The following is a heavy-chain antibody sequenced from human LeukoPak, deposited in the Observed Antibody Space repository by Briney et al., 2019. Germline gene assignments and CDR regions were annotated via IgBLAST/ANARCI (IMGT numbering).Heavy chain of an antibody. CDR2: IYHGGST. CDR1: GASISTYY. CDR3: ARGLVGATPTDAFDI. V-gene: IGHV4-59*12. D-gene: IGHD1-26*01. Sequence: PSETLSLTCTVSGASISTYYWSWIRQPPGKGLEWIGYIYHGGSTNYNPSLKSRVTMSVDTSKNQFSLKLNSVTAADTAVYYCARGLVGATPTDAFDIWGQGTMVAVSS. J-gene: IGHJ3*02.